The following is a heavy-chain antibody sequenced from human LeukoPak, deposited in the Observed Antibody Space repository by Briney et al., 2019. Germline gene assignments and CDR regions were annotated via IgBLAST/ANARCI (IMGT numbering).Heavy chain of an antibody. V-gene: IGHV4-34*01. CDR3: ARGRGGGYYYYYMDV. CDR2: INHSGST. CDR1: GGSFSGYY. Sequence: SETLSLTCAVYGGSFSGYYWSWIRQPPGKGLEWIGEINHSGSTNYNPSLKSRVTISVDTSKNQFSLKLSSVTAADTAVCYCARGRGGGYYYYYMDVWGKGTTVTVSS. D-gene: IGHD3-16*01. J-gene: IGHJ6*03.